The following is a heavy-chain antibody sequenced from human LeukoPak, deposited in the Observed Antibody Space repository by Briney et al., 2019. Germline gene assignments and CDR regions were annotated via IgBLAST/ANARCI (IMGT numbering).Heavy chain of an antibody. CDR2: INPSGGST. V-gene: IGHV1-46*01. D-gene: IGHD3-22*01. Sequence: ASVKVSCKASGYTFTSYYMHWVRQAPGQGLEWMGIINPSGGSTSYAQKLQGRVTMTTATSTSTAYMELRSLRSDDTAVYYCARGPGGRSGYYPLEDNYYYYYMDVWGKGTTVTVSS. CDR3: ARGPGGRSGYYPLEDNYYYYYMDV. J-gene: IGHJ6*03. CDR1: GYTFTSYY.